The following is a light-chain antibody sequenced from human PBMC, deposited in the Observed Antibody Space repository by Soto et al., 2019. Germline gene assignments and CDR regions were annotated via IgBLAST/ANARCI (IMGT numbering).Light chain of an antibody. V-gene: IGLV1-47*01. J-gene: IGLJ1*01. CDR1: SSNIGSNY. Sequence: QSALTRPPSASGAAGQGVTISCSGSSSNIGSNYVYWYQQLPGTAPKLLIYRNNQRPSGVPDRFSGSKSGTSASLAISGLRSEDEADYYCAAWDDSLSGYVFGTGTKVTVL. CDR2: RNN. CDR3: AAWDDSLSGYV.